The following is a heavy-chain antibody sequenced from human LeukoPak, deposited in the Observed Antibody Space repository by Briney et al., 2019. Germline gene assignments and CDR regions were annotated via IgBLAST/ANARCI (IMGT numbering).Heavy chain of an antibody. CDR1: GFAFSNYA. Sequence: GGSLRLSCTTSGFAFSNYAMNWVRQAPGKGPEWVSGISGFNTYYADSVKDRFTIFRDNSKNVLYLQMDRLRAEDTAVYSCAKDVCTSPSCLLYFDSWGQGTLVTVSS. CDR3: AKDVCTSPSCLLYFDS. V-gene: IGHV3-23*01. J-gene: IGHJ4*02. CDR2: ISGFNT. D-gene: IGHD2-2*01.